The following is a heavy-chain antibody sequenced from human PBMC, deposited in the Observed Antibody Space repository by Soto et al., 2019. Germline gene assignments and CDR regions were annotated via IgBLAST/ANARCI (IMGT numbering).Heavy chain of an antibody. J-gene: IGHJ6*02. Sequence: GGSVKVSCKASGYTFTSYGISWVRQAPGQGLEWMGWISAYNGNTNYAQKLQGRVTMTTDTSTSTAYMELRSLRSDDTAVYYCAQSTVTTGGHGMDVWGQGTTVTVSS. CDR3: AQSTVTTGGHGMDV. V-gene: IGHV1-18*01. CDR1: GYTFTSYG. D-gene: IGHD4-4*01. CDR2: ISAYNGNT.